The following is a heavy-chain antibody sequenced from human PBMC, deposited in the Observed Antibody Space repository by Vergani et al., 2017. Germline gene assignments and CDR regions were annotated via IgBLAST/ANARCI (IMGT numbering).Heavy chain of an antibody. CDR3: TTEEQQLVKKDWFDP. CDR1: GFTFSNAW. CDR2: IKSKTDGGTT. J-gene: IGHJ5*02. Sequence: EVQLVESGGGLVKPGGSLRLSCAASGFTFSNAWMSWVRQAPGKGLEWVGRIKSKTDGGTTDYAAPVKGRFTISRDDSKNTLYLQMNSLKTEDKAVYYCTTEEQQLVKKDWFDPWGQGTLVTVSS. D-gene: IGHD6-13*01. V-gene: IGHV3-15*01.